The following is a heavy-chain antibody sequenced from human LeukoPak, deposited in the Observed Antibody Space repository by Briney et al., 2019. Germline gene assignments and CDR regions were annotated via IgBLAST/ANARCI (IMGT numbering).Heavy chain of an antibody. CDR1: GFTFSSYA. CDR2: ISGSGDST. J-gene: IGHJ4*02. V-gene: IGHV3-23*01. Sequence: GGSLRLSCAASGFTFSSYAMSWVRQAPGKGLEWVSAISGSGDSTYYADSVKGRFTISRDNSKNTLYLQMNSLRAEDTAVYYCAKAPLRFLDPNYFDYWGQGTLVTVSS. CDR3: AKAPLRFLDPNYFDY. D-gene: IGHD3-3*01.